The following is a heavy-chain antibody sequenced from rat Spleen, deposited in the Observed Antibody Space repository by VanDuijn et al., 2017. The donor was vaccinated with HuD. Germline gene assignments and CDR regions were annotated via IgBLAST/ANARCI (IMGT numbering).Heavy chain of an antibody. CDR3: TRGYYFDY. V-gene: IGHV5-31*01. Sequence: EVQLVEAGGGLVQPGRSLKLSCVASGFTFNNYWMTWIRQAPGKGLEWVASITNTGGSLYYPDSVKGRFTISRDNAKSTLYLQMNSLRSEDTATYYCTRGYYFDYWGQGVMVTVSS. J-gene: IGHJ2*01. CDR2: ITNTGGSL. CDR1: GFTFNNYW.